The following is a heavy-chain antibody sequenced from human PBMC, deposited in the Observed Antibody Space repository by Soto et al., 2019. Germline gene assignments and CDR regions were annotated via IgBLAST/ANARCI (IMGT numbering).Heavy chain of an antibody. CDR1: GYTFTSYG. V-gene: IGHV1-18*04. D-gene: IGHD3-3*01. J-gene: IGHJ6*02. CDR3: ARDRGAIHYDFWSGYIPRPTYYYYGMDV. CDR2: ISAYNGNT. Sequence: ASVKVSCKASGYTFTSYGISWVRQAPGQGPEWMGWISAYNGNTNYAQKLQGRVTMTTDTSTSTAYMELRSLRSDDTAVYYCARDRGAIHYDFWSGYIPRPTYYYYGMDVWGQGTTVTV.